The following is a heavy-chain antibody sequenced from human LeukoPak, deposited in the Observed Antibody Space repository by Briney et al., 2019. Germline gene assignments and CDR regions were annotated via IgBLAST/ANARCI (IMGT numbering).Heavy chain of an antibody. CDR1: GGSISSYY. D-gene: IGHD3-3*01. J-gene: IGHJ6*03. CDR3: ARGGSYYDFWSGYYDYYYYMDV. V-gene: IGHV4-59*01. CDR2: IYYSGST. Sequence: PSETLSLTCTVSGGSISSYYWIWIRQPQGKGLEWIGYIYYSGSTNYNPSLKSRATISVDTSKNQFSLRLTSVTAADTAVYYCARGGSYYDFWSGYYDYYYYMDVWGKGTTVTVSS.